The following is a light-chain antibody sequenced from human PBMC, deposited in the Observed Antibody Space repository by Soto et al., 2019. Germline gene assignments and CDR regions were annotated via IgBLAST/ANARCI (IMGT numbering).Light chain of an antibody. Sequence: EIVLTQSPGTLSLSPGERATLSCRASRSVPNDYVSWYQQKPGQPPRLLVFRASNRATGIPDRFSGSWSGTDLLLTSRGLEPAGFGTYLCHQHGGTPEAFGLGTKVEIK. J-gene: IGKJ1*01. CDR3: HQHGGTPEA. V-gene: IGKV3-20*01. CDR2: RAS. CDR1: RSVPNDY.